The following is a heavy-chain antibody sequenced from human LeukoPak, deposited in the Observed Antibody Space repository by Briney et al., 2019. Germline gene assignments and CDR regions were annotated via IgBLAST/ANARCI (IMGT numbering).Heavy chain of an antibody. Sequence: PSETLSLTCAVSGGSISSGGYSWSWIRQPPGKGLEWIGYIYHGGSTYYNPSLKSRVTISVDRSKNQFSLKLSSVTAADTAVYYCAALRGYSGFYWGQGTLVTVSS. CDR3: AALRGYSGFY. D-gene: IGHD5-12*01. V-gene: IGHV4-30-2*01. J-gene: IGHJ4*02. CDR2: IYHGGST. CDR1: GGSISSGGYS.